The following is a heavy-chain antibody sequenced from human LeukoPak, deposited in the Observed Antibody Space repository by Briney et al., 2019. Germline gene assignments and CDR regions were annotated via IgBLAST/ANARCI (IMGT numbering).Heavy chain of an antibody. CDR3: ARLNYYGSGSLNWFDP. D-gene: IGHD3-10*01. J-gene: IGHJ5*02. V-gene: IGHV4-30-2*01. CDR2: IYHSGST. CDR1: GGSISRGGYS. Sequence: PSEPLSLTCAVSGGSISRGGYSWSWIRHPPGKGLEWFGYIYHSGSTYYNPSLKSRVTISVDRSKNQFSLKLSSVTAADTAVYYCARLNYYGSGSLNWFDPWGQGTLVTVSS.